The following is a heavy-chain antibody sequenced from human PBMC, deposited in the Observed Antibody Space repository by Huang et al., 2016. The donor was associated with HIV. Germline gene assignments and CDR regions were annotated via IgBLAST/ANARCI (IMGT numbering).Heavy chain of an antibody. J-gene: IGHJ4*02. CDR1: GFTFSGAA. Sequence: EVQLVESGGGLVQPGGSLKISCAASGFTFSGAAMHWVRQASGKGLEWGGQVRSKANNYAKAYGASVKGRFTISRDDSKNTTYLHINSLKTEDTAVYYCARQGSSGWYDNEGFDYWGQGTVVTVSS. V-gene: IGHV3-73*01. CDR3: ARQGSSGWYDNEGFDY. CDR2: VRSKANNYAK. D-gene: IGHD6-19*01.